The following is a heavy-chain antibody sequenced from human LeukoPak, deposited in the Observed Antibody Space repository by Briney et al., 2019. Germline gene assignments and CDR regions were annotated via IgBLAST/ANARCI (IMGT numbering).Heavy chain of an antibody. J-gene: IGHJ3*01. Sequence: SETLSLTCAVSGGSISSSNWWSWVRQPPGKGLEWIGEIYHSGSTNYNPSLKSRVTISVDKSKNQFSLKLSSVTAADTAVYYCARARVYDSSGYADWGQGTMVTVSS. CDR3: ARARVYDSSGYAD. V-gene: IGHV4-4*02. CDR1: GGSISSSNW. D-gene: IGHD3-22*01. CDR2: IYHSGST.